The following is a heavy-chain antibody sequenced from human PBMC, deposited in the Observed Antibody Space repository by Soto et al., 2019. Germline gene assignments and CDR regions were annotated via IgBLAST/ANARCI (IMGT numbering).Heavy chain of an antibody. V-gene: IGHV1-8*01. CDR1: GYTFTSCD. J-gene: IGHJ6*02. Sequence: AASVKVSCKASGYTFTSCDISWVRQATGQGLEWMGWMNPNSGNTVYAQKFQGRVTMTRNTSISTAYMKLSSVTAADTAVYYCAGSGYYHNSGMDVWGQGTTVTVSS. CDR3: AGSGYYHNSGMDV. CDR2: MNPNSGNT. D-gene: IGHD3-22*01.